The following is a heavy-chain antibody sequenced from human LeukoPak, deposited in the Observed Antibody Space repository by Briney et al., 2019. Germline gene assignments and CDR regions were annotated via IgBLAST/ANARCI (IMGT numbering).Heavy chain of an antibody. J-gene: IGHJ3*02. D-gene: IGHD6-13*01. V-gene: IGHV4-61*02. Sequence: PSETLSLTCTVSGGSISSGSYYWSWIRQPAGKGLEWIGRIYTSGSTNYNPSLKSRVTISVDTSKNQFSLKLSSVTAADTAVYYCASGPVWSSSWSDAFDIWGQGTMVTVSS. CDR2: IYTSGST. CDR1: GGSISSGSYY. CDR3: ASGPVWSSSWSDAFDI.